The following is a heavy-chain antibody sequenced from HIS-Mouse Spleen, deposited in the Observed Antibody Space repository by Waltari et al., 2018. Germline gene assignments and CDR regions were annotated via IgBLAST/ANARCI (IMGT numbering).Heavy chain of an antibody. CDR2: ISYDGSNK. D-gene: IGHD5-18*01. CDR1: GFTFSSYA. Sequence: QVQLVESGGGVVQPGRSLRRSCAASGFTFSSYAMHWVRRAPGKGLEWVAVISYDGSNKYYADSVKGRFTISRDNSKNTLYLQMNSLRAEDTAVYYCARGFVDTAMVDYWGQGTLVTVSS. J-gene: IGHJ4*02. V-gene: IGHV3-30-3*01. CDR3: ARGFVDTAMVDY.